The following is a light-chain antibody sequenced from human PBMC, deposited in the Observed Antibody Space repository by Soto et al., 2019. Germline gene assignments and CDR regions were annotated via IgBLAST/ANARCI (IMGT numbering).Light chain of an antibody. CDR1: QSVSSN. Sequence: EIVMTQSPATLSVSPGERATLSCRASQSVSSNLAWYQQKPGQAPRLLIYGATTRATGIPARFSGSGSGTEFTFTIGSLQSEDFAVYYCQQYNNWPPWTLGQGTRVEIK. CDR2: GAT. V-gene: IGKV3-15*01. J-gene: IGKJ1*01. CDR3: QQYNNWPPWT.